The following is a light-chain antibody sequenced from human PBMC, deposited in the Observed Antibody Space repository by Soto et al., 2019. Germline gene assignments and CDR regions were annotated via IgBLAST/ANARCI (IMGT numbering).Light chain of an antibody. CDR3: AAWDDSLNGYV. CDR1: SSNIGSNT. V-gene: IGLV1-44*01. CDR2: KNN. Sequence: QSVLTQPPSASGAPGQRVTISCSGSSSNIGSNTVNWYQQLPGTAPKLLIYKNNQRPSRVPHQFSGSKSGTSASLAISGLQSEDGADYYCAAWDDSLNGYVFGTGTKHTVL. J-gene: IGLJ1*01.